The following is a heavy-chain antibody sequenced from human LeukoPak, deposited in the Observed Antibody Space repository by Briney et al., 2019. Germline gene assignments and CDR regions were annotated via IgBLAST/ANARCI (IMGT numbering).Heavy chain of an antibody. D-gene: IGHD5-18*01. Sequence: GESLQISCKGSGYSFTSYWIGWVRPVPGKGLEWMGIIYPGDSDTRYSPSFQGQVTISADKSISTAYLQWSSLKASDTAMYYCARPRGYSYGSIDYWGQGTLVTVSS. J-gene: IGHJ4*02. V-gene: IGHV5-51*01. CDR1: GYSFTSYW. CDR3: ARPRGYSYGSIDY. CDR2: IYPGDSDT.